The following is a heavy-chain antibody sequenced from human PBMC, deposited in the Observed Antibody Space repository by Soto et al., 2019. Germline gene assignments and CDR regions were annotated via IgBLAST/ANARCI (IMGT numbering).Heavy chain of an antibody. Sequence: ASVKVSCKASGYTFTNYAMHWVRQAPGQRLEWMGWINTGDGNTEYSQKFQGRVTITRDTSASTTYLELGSLRSEDTAVYYCARDHIYCRGGSCYPGAFDIWGRGTMVTVSS. J-gene: IGHJ3*02. D-gene: IGHD2-15*01. CDR1: GYTFTNYA. V-gene: IGHV1-3*04. CDR3: ARDHIYCRGGSCYPGAFDI. CDR2: INTGDGNT.